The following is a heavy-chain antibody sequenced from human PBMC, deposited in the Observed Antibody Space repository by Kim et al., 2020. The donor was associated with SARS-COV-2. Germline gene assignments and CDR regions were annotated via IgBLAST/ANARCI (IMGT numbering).Heavy chain of an antibody. CDR1: GGSISSYY. J-gene: IGHJ5*02. V-gene: IGHV4-59*13. Sequence: SETLSLTCTVSGGSISSYYWSWIRQPPGKGLEWIGYIYYSGSTNYNPSLKSRVTISVDTSKNQFSLKLSSVTAADTAVYYCARERIPQAPFDPWGQGTLV. D-gene: IGHD2-21*01. CDR3: ARERIPQAPFDP. CDR2: IYYSGST.